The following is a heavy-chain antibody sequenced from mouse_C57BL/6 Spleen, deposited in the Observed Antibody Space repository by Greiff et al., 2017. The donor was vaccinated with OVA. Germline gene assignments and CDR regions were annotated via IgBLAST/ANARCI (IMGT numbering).Heavy chain of an antibody. CDR1: GYAFSSYW. J-gene: IGHJ2*01. V-gene: IGHV1-80*01. CDR2: IYPGDGDT. D-gene: IGHD2-3*01. Sequence: QVQLKQSGAELVKPGASVKISCKASGYAFSSYWMNWVKQRPGTGLEWIGQIYPGDGDTNYNGKFKGKATLTADKSSSTAYMQLSSLTSEDSAVYFCARRGDGYLDYWGQGTTLTVSS. CDR3: ARRGDGYLDY.